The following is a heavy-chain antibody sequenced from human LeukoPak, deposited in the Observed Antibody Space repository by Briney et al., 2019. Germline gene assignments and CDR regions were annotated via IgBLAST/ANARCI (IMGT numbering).Heavy chain of an antibody. J-gene: IGHJ6*04. Sequence: VGSLRLSCAASGFTFSSDSMNSVRQTPGEGLEWVSSISTSSSYIYYADSVKGRFTISRDNAKNSLYLQMNSLRAEDTAVYYCAELGITMIGGVWGKGTTVTISS. CDR3: AELGITMIGGV. CDR2: ISTSSSYI. CDR1: GFTFSSDS. V-gene: IGHV3-21*01. D-gene: IGHD3-10*02.